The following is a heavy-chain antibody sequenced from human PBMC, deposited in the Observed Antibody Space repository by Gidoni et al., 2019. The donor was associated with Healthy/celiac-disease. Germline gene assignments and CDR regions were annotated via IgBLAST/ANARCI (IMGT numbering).Heavy chain of an antibody. CDR1: GGTFSSYA. D-gene: IGHD6-19*01. Sequence: QVQLVQSGAEVKKPGSSVKVSCKASGGTFSSYAISWVRQAPGQGLEWMGRIIPILGIANYAQKFQGRVTITADKSTSTAYMELSSLRSEDTAVYYCARDLIAVAGRYYYYGMDVWGQGTTVTVSS. V-gene: IGHV1-69*04. J-gene: IGHJ6*02. CDR2: IIPILGIA. CDR3: ARDLIAVAGRYYYYGMDV.